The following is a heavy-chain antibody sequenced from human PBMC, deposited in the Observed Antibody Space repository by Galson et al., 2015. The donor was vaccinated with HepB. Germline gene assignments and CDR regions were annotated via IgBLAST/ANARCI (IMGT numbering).Heavy chain of an antibody. Sequence: SVKVSCKVSGYTLTELSMHWVRQAPGKGHEWMGGFDPEDGETIYAQKFQGRVTMTEDTSTDTAYMELSSLRSEDTAVYYCATVFAVAGTGNWFDPWGQGTLVTVSS. J-gene: IGHJ5*02. V-gene: IGHV1-24*01. CDR1: GYTLTELS. CDR2: FDPEDGET. D-gene: IGHD6-19*01. CDR3: ATVFAVAGTGNWFDP.